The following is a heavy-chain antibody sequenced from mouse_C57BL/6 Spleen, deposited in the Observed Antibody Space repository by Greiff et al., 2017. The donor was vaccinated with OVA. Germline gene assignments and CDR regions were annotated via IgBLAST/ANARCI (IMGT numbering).Heavy chain of an antibody. CDR2: INPGSGGT. J-gene: IGHJ2*01. Sequence: QVQLKQSGAELVRPGTSVKVSCKASGYAFTNYLIEWVKQRPGQGLEWIGVINPGSGGTNYNEKFKGKATLTADKSSSTAYMQLSSLTSEDSAVYFCARGMSFITTVVADFDYWGQGTTLTVSS. CDR3: ARGMSFITTVVADFDY. CDR1: GYAFTNYL. D-gene: IGHD1-1*01. V-gene: IGHV1-54*01.